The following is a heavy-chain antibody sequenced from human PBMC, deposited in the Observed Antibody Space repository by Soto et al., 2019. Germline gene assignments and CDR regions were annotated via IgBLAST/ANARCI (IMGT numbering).Heavy chain of an antibody. J-gene: IGHJ5*02. CDR1: GFTFSRYG. Sequence: QVQLVEYGGVVFEPWSSLRLSCAASGFTFSRYGMHLVRQAPGKGREWVAVISYDGSNKYYADSVTGRFTISRDNSKNTLYLQMHSLSADDTAVYSCAKRGFYSSSWYDCLGDWFAPWGHGTLVTGS. D-gene: IGHD6-13*01. CDR3: AKRGFYSSSWYDCLGDWFAP. V-gene: IGHV3-30*18. CDR2: ISYDGSNK.